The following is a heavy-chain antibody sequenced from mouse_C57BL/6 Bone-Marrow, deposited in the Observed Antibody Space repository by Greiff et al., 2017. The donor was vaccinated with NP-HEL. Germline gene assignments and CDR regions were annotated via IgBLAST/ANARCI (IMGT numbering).Heavy chain of an antibody. CDR2: IYPGNSDT. CDR1: GYTFTSYW. Sequence: EVQLHQSGTVLARPGASVKMSCKTSGYTFTSYWMHWVKRRPGQGLEWIGAIYPGNSDTSYNQKFKGKAKLTAVTTASTAYMELSSLTNEDSAVYYRTRKEGRAFAYWGQGTLVTVSA. V-gene: IGHV1-5*01. CDR3: TRKEGRAFAY. J-gene: IGHJ3*01. D-gene: IGHD3-1*01.